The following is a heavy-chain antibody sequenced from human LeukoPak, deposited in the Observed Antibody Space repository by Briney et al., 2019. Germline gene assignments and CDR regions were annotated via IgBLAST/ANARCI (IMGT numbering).Heavy chain of an antibody. D-gene: IGHD4/OR15-4a*01. J-gene: IGHJ4*02. Sequence: GGSLRLSCAASGFTFSSYAMSWVRQAPGKGLEWVSAISGSGGSTYYADSVKGRFTISRDNSKNTLYLQMNSLRAEDTAVYYCASHDYGGVVRSQVDYWGQGTLVTVSS. CDR2: ISGSGGST. CDR1: GFTFSSYA. CDR3: ASHDYGGVVRSQVDY. V-gene: IGHV3-23*01.